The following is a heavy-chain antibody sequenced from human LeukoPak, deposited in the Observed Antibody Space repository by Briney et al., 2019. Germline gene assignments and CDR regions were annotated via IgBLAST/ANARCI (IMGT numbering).Heavy chain of an antibody. CDR1: GGSISSSNW. Sequence: TSGTLSLTCAVSGGSISSSNWWSWVRQPPGKGLEWIGEIYHSGSTNYNPSLKSRVTISVDKSKNQFSLKLSSVTAVDTAVYYCARDPYDTTFHDAFDIWGQGTMVTVSS. V-gene: IGHV4-4*02. CDR3: ARDPYDTTFHDAFDI. J-gene: IGHJ3*02. D-gene: IGHD3-9*01. CDR2: IYHSGST.